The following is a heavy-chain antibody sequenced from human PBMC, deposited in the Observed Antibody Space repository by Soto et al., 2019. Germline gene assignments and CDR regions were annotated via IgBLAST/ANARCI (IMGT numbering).Heavy chain of an antibody. CDR3: ANAYYYGSGSYYNPGGMDV. V-gene: IGHV3-30*18. Sequence: GGSLRLSCAASGFTFSSYGMHWVRQAPGKGLEWVAVISYDGSNKYYADSVKGRFTISRDNSKNTLYLQMNSLRAEDTAVYYCANAYYYGSGSYYNPGGMDVWGQGTTVTVAS. CDR2: ISYDGSNK. CDR1: GFTFSSYG. J-gene: IGHJ6*02. D-gene: IGHD3-10*01.